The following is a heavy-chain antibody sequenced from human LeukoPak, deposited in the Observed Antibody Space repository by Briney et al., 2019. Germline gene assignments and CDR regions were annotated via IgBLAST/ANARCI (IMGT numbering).Heavy chain of an antibody. Sequence: GGSLRLSCAVSGFAFSGYAMHWVRQAPGKGLAYVSAITNNGVNTNSVKGRFTISRDNSKNTLYLQMDSLRAEDMAVYYCARVGTGQQLDYWDQGTLVTVSS. J-gene: IGHJ4*02. CDR3: ARVGTGQQLDY. V-gene: IGHV3-64*01. CDR2: ITNNGVNT. CDR1: GFAFSGYA. D-gene: IGHD6-13*01.